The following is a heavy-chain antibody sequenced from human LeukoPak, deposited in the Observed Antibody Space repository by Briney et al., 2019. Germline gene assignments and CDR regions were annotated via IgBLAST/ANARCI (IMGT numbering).Heavy chain of an antibody. CDR1: GFTFSDHY. CDR2: IGNSGSTI. V-gene: IGHV3-11*01. J-gene: IGHJ4*02. Sequence: GGSLRLSCAASGFTFSDHYMTWIRQAPGKGLEWVSYIGNSGSTIYYADSMRGRFTVSRDNAKSSLFLQMNSLRVEDTAVYYCARVASGYIYGLPLKFFFDDWGQGTLVTVSS. CDR3: ARVASGYIYGLPLKFFFDD. D-gene: IGHD5-18*01.